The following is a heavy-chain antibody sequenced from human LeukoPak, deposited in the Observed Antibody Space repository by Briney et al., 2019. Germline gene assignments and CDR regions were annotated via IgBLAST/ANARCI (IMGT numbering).Heavy chain of an antibody. CDR3: ARDGAGTIYSSSWYYYYYGMDV. V-gene: IGHV3-30-3*01. D-gene: IGHD6-13*01. CDR1: GFTFSSYA. J-gene: IGHJ6*02. Sequence: GSLRLSCAASGFTFSSYAMHWVRQAPGKGLEWVAVISYDGSNKYYADSVKGRFTISRDNSKNTLYLQMNSLRAEDTAVYYCARDGAGTIYSSSWYYYYYGMDVWGQGTTVTVSS. CDR2: ISYDGSNK.